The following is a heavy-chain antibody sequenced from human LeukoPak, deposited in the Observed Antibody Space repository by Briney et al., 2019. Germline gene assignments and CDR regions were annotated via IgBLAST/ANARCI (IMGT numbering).Heavy chain of an antibody. D-gene: IGHD2-8*01. Sequence: GGSLRLSCAASGFTVSNNYMSWVRQAPGKGLEWVSVIYSGGSTYYADSVKGRFTISRDNSKNTLYLQMHNLRAEDMAVYYCARRGVYLGVYWGQGTLVTVSS. J-gene: IGHJ4*02. CDR1: GFTVSNNY. CDR2: IYSGGST. V-gene: IGHV3-66*01. CDR3: ARRGVYLGVY.